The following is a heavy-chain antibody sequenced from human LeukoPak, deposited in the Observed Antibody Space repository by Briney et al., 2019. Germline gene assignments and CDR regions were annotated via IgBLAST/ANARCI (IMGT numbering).Heavy chain of an antibody. CDR3: ARVGIFGVVIINYFDY. Sequence: ASVKVSCKASGYTFTGYYMHRVRQAPGQGLEWMGWINPNSGGTNYAQKFQGRVTMTRDTSISTAYMELSRLRSDDTAVYYCARVGIFGVVIINYFDYWGQGTLVTVSS. V-gene: IGHV1-2*02. J-gene: IGHJ4*02. D-gene: IGHD3-3*01. CDR2: INPNSGGT. CDR1: GYTFTGYY.